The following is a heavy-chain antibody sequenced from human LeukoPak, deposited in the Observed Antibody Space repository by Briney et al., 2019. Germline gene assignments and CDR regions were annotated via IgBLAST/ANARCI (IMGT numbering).Heavy chain of an antibody. CDR1: GFTFSSYS. Sequence: GGSLRLSCAASGFTFSSYSMNWVRQAPGKGLEWVSSISSSSSYIYYADSVKGRFTISRDNAKNSLYLQMNSLRAEDTAVYYCAKDPVNVYYDSSGYPLYFDYWGQGTLVTVSS. D-gene: IGHD3-22*01. CDR3: AKDPVNVYYDSSGYPLYFDY. V-gene: IGHV3-21*04. J-gene: IGHJ4*02. CDR2: ISSSSSYI.